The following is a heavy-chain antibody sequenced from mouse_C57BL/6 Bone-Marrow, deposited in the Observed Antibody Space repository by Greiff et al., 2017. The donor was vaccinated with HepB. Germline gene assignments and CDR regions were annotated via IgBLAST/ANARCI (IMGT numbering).Heavy chain of an antibody. J-gene: IGHJ4*01. CDR2: ISNGGGST. CDR3: ARKSYYSNYEGAMDY. CDR1: GFTFSDYY. Sequence: EVQVVESGGGLVQPGGSLKLSCAASGFTFSDYYMYWVRQTPEKRLEWVAYISNGGGSTYYPDTVKGRFTISRDNAKNTLYLQMSRLKSEDTAMYYCARKSYYSNYEGAMDYWGQGTSVTVSS. V-gene: IGHV5-12*01. D-gene: IGHD2-5*01.